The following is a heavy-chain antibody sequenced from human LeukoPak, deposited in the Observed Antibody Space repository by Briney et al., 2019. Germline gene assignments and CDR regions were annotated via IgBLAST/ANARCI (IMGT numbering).Heavy chain of an antibody. J-gene: IGHJ6*03. V-gene: IGHV3-30*02. Sequence: PGGSLRLSCVSSGFTFSRYGIHWVRQDPGKGLEWVSFIQTDGSTKYYSDSVKGRFTISRDNAKNSLYLQMNSLRAEDTAVYYCARDGEEGYYYYYMDVWGKGTTVTISS. CDR2: IQTDGSTK. CDR1: GFTFSRYG. CDR3: ARDGEEGYYYYYMDV.